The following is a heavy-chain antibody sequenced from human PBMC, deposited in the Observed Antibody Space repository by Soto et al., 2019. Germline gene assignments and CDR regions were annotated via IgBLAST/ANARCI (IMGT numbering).Heavy chain of an antibody. CDR3: AREGHYGSGSYSGSGVTLNYYYYGMDV. D-gene: IGHD3-10*01. V-gene: IGHV1-18*01. CDR2: ISAYNGNT. Sequence: ASVKVSCKASGYTFTSYGISWVRQAPGQGLEWMGWISAYNGNTNYAQKHKGRVTMTTDTSTSTAYMEMRSMRSDDTAVYYCAREGHYGSGSYSGSGVTLNYYYYGMDVWGQGTTVTVSS. CDR1: GYTFTSYG. J-gene: IGHJ6*02.